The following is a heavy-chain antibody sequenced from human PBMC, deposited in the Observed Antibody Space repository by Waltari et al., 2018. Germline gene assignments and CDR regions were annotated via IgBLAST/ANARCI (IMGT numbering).Heavy chain of an antibody. CDR2: FDPEDGET. J-gene: IGHJ3*02. CDR1: GYTLTELS. D-gene: IGHD3-3*01. CDR3: ATRSITIFGVVITYDAFDI. Sequence: QVQLVQSGAEVKKPGASVKVSCKVSGYTLTELSMHWVRQAPGKGLEWMGGFDPEDGETIYAQKFQGRVTMTEDTSTDTAYMELSSLRSEDTAVYYCATRSITIFGVVITYDAFDIWGQGTMVTVSS. V-gene: IGHV1-24*01.